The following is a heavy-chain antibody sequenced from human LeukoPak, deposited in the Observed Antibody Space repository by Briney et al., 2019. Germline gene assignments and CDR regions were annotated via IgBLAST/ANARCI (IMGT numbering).Heavy chain of an antibody. Sequence: GGSLRLSCVASGFTFSSYTMNWVRQAPGKGLEWVSSISSSSSYIYYADSVKGRLTVSRDNAKNSLYLQMNSLRAEDTAVYYCARSYDSSGYYPYYFDYWGQGTLVTVSS. J-gene: IGHJ4*02. CDR3: ARSYDSSGYYPYYFDY. CDR2: ISSSSSYI. V-gene: IGHV3-21*04. CDR1: GFTFSSYT. D-gene: IGHD3-22*01.